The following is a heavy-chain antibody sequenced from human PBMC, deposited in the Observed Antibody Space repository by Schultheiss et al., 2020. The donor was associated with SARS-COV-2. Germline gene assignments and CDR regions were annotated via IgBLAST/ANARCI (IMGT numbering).Heavy chain of an antibody. CDR3: ARNDYGDYVFGY. CDR1: GGSISSYY. Sequence: SETLSLTCTVSGGSISSYYWSWIRQPPGKGLEWIGYIYYSGSTYYNPSLKSQVTISVDTSKNQFSLKLSSVTAADTAVYYCARNDYGDYVFGYWGQGTLVTVSS. CDR2: IYYSGST. D-gene: IGHD4-17*01. V-gene: IGHV4-59*08. J-gene: IGHJ4*02.